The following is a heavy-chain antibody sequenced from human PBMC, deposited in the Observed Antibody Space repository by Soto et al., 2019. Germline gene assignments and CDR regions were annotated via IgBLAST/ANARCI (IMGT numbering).Heavy chain of an antibody. D-gene: IGHD3-22*01. V-gene: IGHV4-59*08. J-gene: IGHJ4*02. Sequence: SETLSLTCIVSGGSISSYYWSWIRQPPGKGLEWIGYINDSGIKNYNPSLKSRVTISPDTSKNQFSLKLSSVTAADTAVYYCARFYYDSSGYGFDSWGQGTLVTVSS. CDR3: ARFYYDSSGYGFDS. CDR2: INDSGIK. CDR1: GGSISSYY.